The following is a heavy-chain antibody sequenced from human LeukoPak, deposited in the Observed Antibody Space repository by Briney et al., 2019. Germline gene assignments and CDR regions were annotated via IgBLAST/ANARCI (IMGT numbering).Heavy chain of an antibody. CDR1: GGSISTSAYY. D-gene: IGHD3-22*01. CDR2: IYYSGNT. J-gene: IGHJ4*02. CDR3: ARLLYDSRGYYYFDY. Sequence: SETLSLTCIVSGGSISTSAYYWGWIRQPPGEGLQWIGSIYYSGNTYYNSSLKSRVTISVDTSKNQVSLKLSSVTAADTAVYYCARLLYDSRGYYYFDYWGQRTLVTVSS. V-gene: IGHV4-39*01.